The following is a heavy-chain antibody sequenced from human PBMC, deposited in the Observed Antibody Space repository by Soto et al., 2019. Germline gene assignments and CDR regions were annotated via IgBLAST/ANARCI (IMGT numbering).Heavy chain of an antibody. V-gene: IGHV3-30*03. CDR1: GFTFRNYG. D-gene: IGHD6-13*01. J-gene: IGHJ4*02. CDR2: IPYGGRNT. CDR3: ARDLENSSSPNL. Sequence: GGSLRLSCAASGFTFRNYGFHWVRQAPGKGLECVAEIPYGGRNTYYAHSVKGRFTITRDNSKNTLYLQMNSLRGDDTAVYYCARDLENSSSPNLWGQGTLVTVS.